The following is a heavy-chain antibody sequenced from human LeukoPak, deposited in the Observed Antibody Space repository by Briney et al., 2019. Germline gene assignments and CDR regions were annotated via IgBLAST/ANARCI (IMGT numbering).Heavy chain of an antibody. CDR1: GFTFSSYA. CDR2: ISSNGGST. V-gene: IGHV3-64*01. CDR3: ARGRGYFDY. Sequence: GGSLRLSCAASGFTFSSYAMHWVRQAPGEGLEYVSAISSNGGSTYYANSVKGRFTISRDNSKNTLYLQMGSLRAEDMAVYYCARGRGYFDYWGQGTLVTVSS. J-gene: IGHJ4*02.